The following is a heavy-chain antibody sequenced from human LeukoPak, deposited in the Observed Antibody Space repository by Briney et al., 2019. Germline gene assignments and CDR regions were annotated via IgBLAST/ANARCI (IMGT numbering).Heavy chain of an antibody. CDR3: ARDKQLDWAHYFYYYMDV. J-gene: IGHJ6*03. CDR2: INPNSGGT. CDR1: GYSFTGYY. Sequence: ASMKVSCKASGYSFTGYYIHWVRQAPGQGLEWMGWINPNSGGTNYAQKFQGRVTMTRDTSISTAYMELSRLTSDDTAVYYCARDKQLDWAHYFYYYMDVWGKGTTVTVSS. D-gene: IGHD1-1*01. V-gene: IGHV1-2*02.